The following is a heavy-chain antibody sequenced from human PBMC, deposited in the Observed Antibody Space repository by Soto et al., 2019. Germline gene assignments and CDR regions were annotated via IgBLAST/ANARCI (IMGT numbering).Heavy chain of an antibody. J-gene: IGHJ4*02. CDR1: GFSFGSYA. CDR3: ARWSYLDY. V-gene: IGHV3-23*01. D-gene: IGHD3-3*01. CDR2: ISGSDGKT. Sequence: GGSLRLSCAASGFSFGSYALSWVRQAPGKGLEWVSTISGSDGKTFYADAVKGRFSISRDTSQNTLYLQMNSLRADDAAIYYCARWSYLDYWGQGTRVTVSS.